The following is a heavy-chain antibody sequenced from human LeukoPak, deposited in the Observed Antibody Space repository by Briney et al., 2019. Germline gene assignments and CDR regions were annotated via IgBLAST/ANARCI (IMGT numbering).Heavy chain of an antibody. CDR1: GFTFSTFG. D-gene: IGHD1-1*01. CDR3: AKFSTTPPLNYYYYGMDV. Sequence: GGSLRLSCAASGFTFSTFGMSGVRQAPGTGLEWVSCFSGSGASTYYADSVKGRFTISRDNSKNTLYLQMNSLRAEDTAVYYCAKFSTTPPLNYYYYGMDVWGQGTTVTVSS. J-gene: IGHJ6*02. V-gene: IGHV3-23*01. CDR2: FSGSGAST.